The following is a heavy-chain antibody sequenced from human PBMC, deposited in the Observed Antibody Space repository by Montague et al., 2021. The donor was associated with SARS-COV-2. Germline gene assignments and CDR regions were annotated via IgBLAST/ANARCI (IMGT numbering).Heavy chain of an antibody. CDR1: GFTVNSNY. D-gene: IGHD1-26*01. Sequence: SLSLSWSASGFTVNSNYMSWVRQAPGKGLEWVALIYSGGDTTYAVSVRDRFTISRDNSKNTLYLQMNSLRVEDTAVFYCARGGVGATWAFDIWGQGTMVTVSS. CDR3: ARGGVGATWAFDI. CDR2: IYSGGDT. V-gene: IGHV3-53*01. J-gene: IGHJ3*02.